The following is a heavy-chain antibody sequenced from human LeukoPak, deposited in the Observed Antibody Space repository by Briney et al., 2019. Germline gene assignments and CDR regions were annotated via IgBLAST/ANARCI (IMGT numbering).Heavy chain of an antibody. D-gene: IGHD2-15*01. CDR2: IIPILGIA. J-gene: IGHJ4*02. CDR1: GGTFSSYA. Sequence: ASVKVSCKASGGTFSSYAISWVRQAPGQGLEWMGRIIPILGIANYAQKFQGRVTITADKSTSTAYMELSSLRSEDMAVYYCARVRGGYCSGGSCGIDYWGQGTLVTVSS. CDR3: ARVRGGYCSGGSCGIDY. V-gene: IGHV1-69*04.